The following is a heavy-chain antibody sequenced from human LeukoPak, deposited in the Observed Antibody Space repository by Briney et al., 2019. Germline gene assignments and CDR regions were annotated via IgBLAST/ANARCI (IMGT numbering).Heavy chain of an antibody. CDR1: GGSIRSGDHH. CDR3: ARNGPHYYDNSGYLDS. D-gene: IGHD3-22*01. V-gene: IGHV4-39*07. J-gene: IGHJ4*02. Sequence: SETLSLTCSVSGGSIRSGDHHWAWVRQPPGKGLEFIGSLDESGRPYYNRPLKSRVSISGDTSGKQFSLNLTSVTAADTAVYFCARNGPHYYDNSGYLDSWGQGALVTVSS. CDR2: LDESGRP.